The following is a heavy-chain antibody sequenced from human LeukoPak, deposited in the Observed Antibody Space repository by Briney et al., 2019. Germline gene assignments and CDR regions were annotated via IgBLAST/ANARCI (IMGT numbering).Heavy chain of an antibody. J-gene: IGHJ6*04. D-gene: IGHD2-15*01. V-gene: IGHV4-59*01. CDR1: GGSISSYY. CDR3: ARSGGYCSGGSCYRLYYYYGMDV. Sequence: SETLSLTCTVSGGSISSYYWSWIRQPPGKGLEWIGYIYYGGSTNYNPSLKSRVTISVDTSKNQFSLKLSSVTAADTAVYYCARSGGYCSGGSCYRLYYYYGMDVWGKGTTVTVSS. CDR2: IYYGGST.